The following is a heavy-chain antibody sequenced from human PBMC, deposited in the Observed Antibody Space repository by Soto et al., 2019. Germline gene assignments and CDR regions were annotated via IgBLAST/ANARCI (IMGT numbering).Heavy chain of an antibody. V-gene: IGHV1-18*01. J-gene: IGHJ4*02. CDR2: ISAYNGNT. D-gene: IGHD3-3*01. CDR1: GYTFTSYG. Sequence: QVQLVQSGAEVKKPGASVKVSCKASGYTFTSYGISWVRQAPGQGLEWMGWISAYNGNTNYAQKLQGRVTMTTDTSXXTXYXXLRSLRSDDTAVYYCARGRVRETYYDFWSGYGFDYWGQGTLVTVSS. CDR3: ARGRVRETYYDFWSGYGFDY.